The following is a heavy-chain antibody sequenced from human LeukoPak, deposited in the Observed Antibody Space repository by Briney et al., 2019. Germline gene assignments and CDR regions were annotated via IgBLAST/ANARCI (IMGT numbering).Heavy chain of an antibody. V-gene: IGHV3-33*08. CDR2: IWYDGSNK. D-gene: IGHD6-19*01. CDR3: ARERSGWGPDY. J-gene: IGHJ4*02. Sequence: PGGSLRLSCAASGFTFSSYGMHWVRQAPGKGLEWVAVIWYDGSNKYYADSVKGRFTISRDNSKNTLYLQMNSLRAEDTAVYYCARERSGWGPDYWGQGTLVTVSS. CDR1: GFTFSSYG.